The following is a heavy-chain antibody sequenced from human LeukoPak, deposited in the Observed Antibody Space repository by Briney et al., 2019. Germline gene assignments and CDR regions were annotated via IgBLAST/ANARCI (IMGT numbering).Heavy chain of an antibody. CDR3: ARAPPRGSYYRGYFDY. Sequence: PSETLSLTCTVSGGPISSYYWSWLREAPGKGLGGVGYIYYSGSTTYNPSLKRRVTISVDTSKNQFSLNLSSVTAADTAVYYCARAPPRGSYYRGYFDYWGQGTLVTVSS. D-gene: IGHD3-10*01. CDR1: GGPISSYY. CDR2: IYYSGST. V-gene: IGHV4-59*01. J-gene: IGHJ4*02.